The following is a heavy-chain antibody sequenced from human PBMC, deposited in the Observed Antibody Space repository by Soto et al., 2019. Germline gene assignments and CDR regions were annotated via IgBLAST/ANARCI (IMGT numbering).Heavy chain of an antibody. CDR1: GGTFSSYT. J-gene: IGHJ3*02. CDR3: AREGEYCSVGSCYSRLGYACDI. Sequence: EASVKVSCKASGGTFSSYTISWVRQAPGQGLEWMGRIIPILGIANYAQKFQGRVTITADKSTSTAYMELSSLRSEDTAVYYCAREGEYCSVGSCYSRLGYACDIWGQVTMVTVS. V-gene: IGHV1-69*04. CDR2: IIPILGIA. D-gene: IGHD2-15*01.